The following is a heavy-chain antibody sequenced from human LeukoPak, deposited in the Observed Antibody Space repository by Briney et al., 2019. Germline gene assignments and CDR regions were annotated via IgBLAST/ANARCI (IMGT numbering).Heavy chain of an antibody. D-gene: IGHD3-22*01. CDR2: ISATGTYI. J-gene: IGHJ4*02. CDR3: ARGVGNYRYYFDF. CDR1: GGSISSSS. Sequence: PSETLSLTCTVSGGSISSSSYYWGWIRQAPGKGLEWVSSISATGTYIYYADLVEGRFTISRDNGKNSLYLQMNSLRAEDTAVYYCARGVGNYRYYFDFWGQGTLVTVSS. V-gene: IGHV3-21*01.